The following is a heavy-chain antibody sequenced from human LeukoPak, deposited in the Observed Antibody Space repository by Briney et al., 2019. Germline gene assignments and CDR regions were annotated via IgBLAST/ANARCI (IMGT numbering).Heavy chain of an antibody. D-gene: IGHD6-13*01. CDR2: INPNSGGT. Sequence: ASVKVSCKASGYTFTGYYMHWVRQAPGQGLEWMGWINPNSGGTNYAQKFQGWVTMTRDTPISTAYMELSRLRSDDTAVYYCAREARIAAADYYYYYGMDVWGKGTTVTVSS. CDR3: AREARIAAADYYYYYGMDV. CDR1: GYTFTGYY. V-gene: IGHV1-2*04. J-gene: IGHJ6*04.